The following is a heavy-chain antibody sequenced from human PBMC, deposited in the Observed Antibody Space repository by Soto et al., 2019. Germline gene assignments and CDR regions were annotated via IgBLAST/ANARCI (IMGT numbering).Heavy chain of an antibody. V-gene: IGHV3-33*01. CDR2: IGRDGINT. CDR1: GFTFSRHG. D-gene: IGHD4-17*01. Sequence: GGSLRLSCATSGFTFSRHGMHWVRQAPGKGLEWVAVIGRDGINTYYTDSVKGRFTISRDNSNNMLYLQMNSLRVEDTPVYYCARNDVYDDNGLEEWGQGP. J-gene: IGHJ4*02. CDR3: ARNDVYDDNGLEE.